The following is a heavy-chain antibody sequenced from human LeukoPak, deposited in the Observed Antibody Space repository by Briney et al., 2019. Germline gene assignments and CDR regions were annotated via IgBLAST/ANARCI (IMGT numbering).Heavy chain of an antibody. D-gene: IGHD2/OR15-2a*01. CDR2: IYSGGST. V-gene: IGHV3-53*01. CDR1: GFTVSSNY. J-gene: IGHJ6*02. CDR3: ARDLRNKGMDV. Sequence: GGSLRLSCAASGFTVSSNYMSWVRQAPGKGLEWVSVIYSGGSTYYADSVKGRFTISRDNAKNSLYLQMNSLRADDTAVYYCARDLRNKGMDVWGQGTTVTVSS.